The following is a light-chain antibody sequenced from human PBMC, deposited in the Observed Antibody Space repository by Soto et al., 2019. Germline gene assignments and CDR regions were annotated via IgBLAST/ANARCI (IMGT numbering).Light chain of an antibody. CDR1: QSVGSD. J-gene: IGKJ1*01. V-gene: IGKV3-20*01. CDR2: GAS. CDR3: QQYGSSGT. Sequence: EIVLTQCPGILSLSPGERATLSCRASQSVGSDLAWYQQNPGQAPRLLIYGASNRATGIPDRFSGSGSGTDFTLTISRLEPEDFAVYYCQQYGSSGTFGQGTKVDIK.